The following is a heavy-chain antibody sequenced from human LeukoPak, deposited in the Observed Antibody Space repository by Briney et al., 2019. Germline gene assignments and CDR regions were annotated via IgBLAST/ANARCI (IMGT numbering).Heavy chain of an antibody. CDR3: ARSNGHLGYYYYRMDV. CDR1: GFTFSSYS. D-gene: IGHD3-16*01. Sequence: PGGSLRLSCAASGFTFSSYSMNWVRQAPGEGLEWVSSIFSSSSYIYYADSVKGRFTISRDNAKNSLYLQMNSLRVEDTAVYYCARSNGHLGYYYYRMDVWGQGTTVTVSS. J-gene: IGHJ6*02. CDR2: IFSSSSYI. V-gene: IGHV3-21*01.